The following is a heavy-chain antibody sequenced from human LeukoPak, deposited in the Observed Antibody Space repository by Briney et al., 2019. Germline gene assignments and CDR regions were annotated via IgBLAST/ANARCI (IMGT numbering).Heavy chain of an antibody. V-gene: IGHV3-33*06. Sequence: PGRSLRLSCAASGFTFSSYGMHWVRQAPGKGLEWVAVIWYDGSNKYYADSVKGRFTISRDNSRNILYLQMNSLRAEDTAIYYCAKDFGGSDYDWYFDLWGRGTAVTVSS. CDR2: IWYDGSNK. CDR3: AKDFGGSDYDWYFDL. D-gene: IGHD1-26*01. J-gene: IGHJ2*01. CDR1: GFTFSSYG.